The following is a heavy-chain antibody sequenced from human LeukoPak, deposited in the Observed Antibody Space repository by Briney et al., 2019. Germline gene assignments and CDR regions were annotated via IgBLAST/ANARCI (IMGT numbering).Heavy chain of an antibody. V-gene: IGHV1-24*01. Sequence: ASVKVSCKVSGYTLTELSMHWVRQAPGKGLEWMGGFDPEDGETIYAQKFQGRVTMTEDTSTDTAYMELSSLRSGDTAVYYCATDLITIFGVVNDYWGQGTLVTVSS. J-gene: IGHJ4*02. D-gene: IGHD3-3*01. CDR1: GYTLTELS. CDR3: ATDLITIFGVVNDY. CDR2: FDPEDGET.